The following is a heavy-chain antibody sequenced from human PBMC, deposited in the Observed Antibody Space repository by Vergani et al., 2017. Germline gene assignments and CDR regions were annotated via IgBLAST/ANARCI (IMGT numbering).Heavy chain of an antibody. V-gene: IGHV1-69*13. CDR1: GYTFTSYG. CDR2: IIPIFGTA. J-gene: IGHJ3*02. Sequence: QVQLVQSGAEVKKPGASVKVSCKASGYTFTSYGISWVRQAPGQGLEWMGGIIPIFGTANYAQKFQGRVTITADESTSTAYMELSSLRSEDTAVYYCARGARIMIFVDDAFDIWGQGTMVTVSS. CDR3: ARGARIMIFVDDAFDI. D-gene: IGHD3/OR15-3a*01.